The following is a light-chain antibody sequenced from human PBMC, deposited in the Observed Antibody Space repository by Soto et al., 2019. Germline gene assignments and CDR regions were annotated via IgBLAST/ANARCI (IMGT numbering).Light chain of an antibody. CDR3: HPYHNRPLT. J-gene: IGKJ4*01. CDR2: DTS. Sequence: EVVMRQSPATLSVSPGEWATLTCRASQGIGDTLAWYQHKPGQTPRLLIYDTSTRATGVPTRFSGSRSGAEFTLPIISLQSEDFAGYYCHPYHNRPLTFGGGTKVDI. V-gene: IGKV3-15*01. CDR1: QGIGDT.